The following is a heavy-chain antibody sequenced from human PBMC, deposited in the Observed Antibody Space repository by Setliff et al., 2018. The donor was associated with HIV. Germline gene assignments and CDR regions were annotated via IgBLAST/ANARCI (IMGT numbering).Heavy chain of an antibody. V-gene: IGHV4-34*01. Sequence: ASETLSLTCAVYGGSLSAYYWNWIRQTPGKGLEWIGEINHSGTTNYNPSLNSRVTISVDTSKKRFSLTLRSATAADTALYFCARRERYCRGATCYRYFQHWGQGTLVTVSS. CDR1: GGSLSAYY. J-gene: IGHJ1*01. CDR2: INHSGTT. D-gene: IGHD2-2*01. CDR3: ARRERYCRGATCYRYFQH.